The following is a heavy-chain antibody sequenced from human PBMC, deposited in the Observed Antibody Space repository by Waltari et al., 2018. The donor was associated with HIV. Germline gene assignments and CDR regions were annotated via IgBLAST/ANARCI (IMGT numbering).Heavy chain of an antibody. J-gene: IGHJ4*02. CDR3: ARGGYYYDISGYYHY. CDR1: GFNFSNFA. V-gene: IGHV3-33*01. CDR2: IWYDGENK. D-gene: IGHD3-22*01. Sequence: QVQLVGSGGGVVQPGGSLRLSCGGAGFNFSNFAIDWVRQAPGKGLEWVAVIWYDGENKYYADSVKGRFTISRDNSKNTLYLQMNSLRVEDTAVYYCARGGYYYDISGYYHYWGQGTLVTVSS.